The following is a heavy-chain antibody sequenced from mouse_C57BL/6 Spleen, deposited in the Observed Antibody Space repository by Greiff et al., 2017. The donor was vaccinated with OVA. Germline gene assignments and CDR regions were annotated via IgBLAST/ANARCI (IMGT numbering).Heavy chain of an antibody. CDR1: GFTFSDYY. D-gene: IGHD1-1*01. CDR2: INYDGSST. Sequence: EVQRVESEGGLVQPGSSMKLSCTASGFTFSDYYMAWVRQVPEKGLEWVANINYDGSSTYYLDSLKSRFIISRDNAKNILYLQMSSLKSEDTATYYCARDRGYGSSYGMDYWGQGTSVTVSS. CDR3: ARDRGYGSSYGMDY. V-gene: IGHV5-16*01. J-gene: IGHJ4*01.